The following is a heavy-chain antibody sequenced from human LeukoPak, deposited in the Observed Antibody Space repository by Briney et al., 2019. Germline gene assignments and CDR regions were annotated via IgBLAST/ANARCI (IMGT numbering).Heavy chain of an antibody. CDR2: TSWNGGTA. Sequence: GGSLRLSCAASGFSFDDYGMAWVRQAPGKGLEYVSSTSWNGGTANYADSVKGRFTISRDNAKNSLYLQMNSLRAEDTALYHCARGDYSSSWFNWVDPWGQGTLVTVSS. D-gene: IGHD6-13*01. V-gene: IGHV3-20*01. CDR1: GFSFDDYG. CDR3: ARGDYSSSWFNWVDP. J-gene: IGHJ5*02.